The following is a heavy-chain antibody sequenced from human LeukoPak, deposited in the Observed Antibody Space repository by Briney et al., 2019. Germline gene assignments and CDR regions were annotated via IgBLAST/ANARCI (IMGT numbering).Heavy chain of an antibody. CDR1: GYSFTSYW. Sequence: GESLKISCKASGYSFTSYWIVWVRQTPGKGLEWMGIIYPGDSDTRYNPPFQGQVTISADKSTATAYLHLSDLRASDTAIYYCGRHMNNLQLWLDYWGQGTVVTVSS. CDR2: IYPGDSDT. V-gene: IGHV5-51*01. D-gene: IGHD1/OR15-1a*01. J-gene: IGHJ4*02. CDR3: GRHMNNLQLWLDY.